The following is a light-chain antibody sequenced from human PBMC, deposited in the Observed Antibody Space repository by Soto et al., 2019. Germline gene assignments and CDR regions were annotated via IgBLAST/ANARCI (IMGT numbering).Light chain of an antibody. CDR1: QGISSY. V-gene: IGKV1-9*01. J-gene: IGKJ5*01. CDR3: QQLNSYPIT. Sequence: DIQLTQSPSFLSASVGDRVTITCRASQGISSYLAWYQQKPGKAPKLLIYAASTLQSGVPSRFSGSGSGTAFTLTISSRQPEDFATYYCQQLNSYPITFGQGTRLEIK. CDR2: AAS.